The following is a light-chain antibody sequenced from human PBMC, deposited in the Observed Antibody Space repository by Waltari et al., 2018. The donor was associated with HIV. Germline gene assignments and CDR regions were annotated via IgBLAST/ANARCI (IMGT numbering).Light chain of an antibody. CDR1: QSISIY. J-gene: IGKJ1*01. V-gene: IGKV1-39*01. Sequence: DFQMTQSPSSLSASVGDRVTITCRASQSISIYLNWYQQKPGKAPKLLIHAASNLESGVPSRFSGSGSGTDFTLTISNLQPEDFATYYGQQSFSIPPATFGQGTKVEVK. CDR3: QQSFSIPPAT. CDR2: AAS.